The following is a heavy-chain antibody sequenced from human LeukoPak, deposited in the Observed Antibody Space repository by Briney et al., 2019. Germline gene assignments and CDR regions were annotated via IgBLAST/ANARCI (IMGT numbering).Heavy chain of an antibody. V-gene: IGHV3-23*01. CDR2: ISGGGGST. D-gene: IGHD4-17*01. CDR1: AFTFSSYE. CDR3: AKSHDSGDGENFDY. J-gene: IGHJ4*02. Sequence: GGSLRLSCAASAFTFSSYEMNWVRQAPGKGLEWVSAISGGGGSTYYADSVKGRFTISRDNSKNTLYLQMNSLRVEDPAVYYCAKSHDSGDGENFDYWGQGTLVTVSS.